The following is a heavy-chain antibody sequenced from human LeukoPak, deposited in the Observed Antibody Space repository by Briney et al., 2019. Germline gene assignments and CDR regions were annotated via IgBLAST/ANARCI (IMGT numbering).Heavy chain of an antibody. CDR3: AKGSDFIAAAGSRPDY. Sequence: GGSLRLSCAASGFTFSSYAMHWVRQAPGKGLEWVAVISYDGSNKYYADSVKGRFTISRDNSKNTLYLQMNSLRAEDTAVYYCAKGSDFIAAAGSRPDYWGQGTLVTVSS. CDR2: ISYDGSNK. J-gene: IGHJ4*02. D-gene: IGHD6-13*01. CDR1: GFTFSSYA. V-gene: IGHV3-30-3*01.